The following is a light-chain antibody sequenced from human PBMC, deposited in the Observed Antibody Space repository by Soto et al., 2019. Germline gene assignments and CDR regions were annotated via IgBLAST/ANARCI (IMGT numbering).Light chain of an antibody. V-gene: IGKV2-24*01. CDR3: MQATQSPT. J-gene: IGKJ3*01. CDR1: QSLVHSNGKTY. CDR2: EIS. Sequence: DIVMTQTQLSLPVTLGQPASISCRSSQSLVHSNGKTYLSWLHQRPGQPPRLLIYEISNRFFGVPDRFSGSGAGTDFTLKISRVEAEDVGVYYCMQATQSPTFGPGTKVDIE.